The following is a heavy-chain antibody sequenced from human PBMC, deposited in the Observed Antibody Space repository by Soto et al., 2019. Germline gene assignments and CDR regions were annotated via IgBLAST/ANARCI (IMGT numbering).Heavy chain of an antibody. Sequence: LTCTVSGGCISDSTDHWSWFRQPPGKGLEWIGEIYHSGSTNYNPSLQSRVTISVDNSKNQFSLKLTSVTAADSDVYYCARDKITGLFVYCGQGTLVTVFS. J-gene: IGHJ4*02. V-gene: IGHV4-4*02. CDR2: IYHSGST. CDR3: ARDKITGLFVY. D-gene: IGHD2-8*02. CDR1: GGCISDSTDH.